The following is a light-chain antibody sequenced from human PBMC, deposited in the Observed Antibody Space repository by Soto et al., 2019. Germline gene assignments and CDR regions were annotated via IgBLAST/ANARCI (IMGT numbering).Light chain of an antibody. CDR3: QQSYSTPQLT. V-gene: IGKV1-39*01. CDR2: AAS. CDR1: QSISSY. Sequence: DIQMTQSPSSLSASVGDRVTITCRASQSISSYLNWYQQKPGKAPKLLIYAASILQSGVPSRFSGSGSGTDFTLTISSLQPEDFATYYCQQSYSTPQLTFGEGTKVEI. J-gene: IGKJ4*01.